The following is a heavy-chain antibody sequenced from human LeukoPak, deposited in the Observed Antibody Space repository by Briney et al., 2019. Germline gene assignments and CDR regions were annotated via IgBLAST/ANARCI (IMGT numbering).Heavy chain of an antibody. Sequence: GGSLRLSCVPSGFSVSSNYMSWVRRAPGKGLEWVSLLYTDGTTYYASSVEGRFTISRDDSRNTIYLLMNSLRADDTAVYYCARGGVYYWNPRYWGQGTLVTVSS. V-gene: IGHV3-53*01. CDR1: GFSVSSNY. D-gene: IGHD1-20*01. J-gene: IGHJ4*02. CDR3: ARGGVYYWNPRY. CDR2: LYTDGTT.